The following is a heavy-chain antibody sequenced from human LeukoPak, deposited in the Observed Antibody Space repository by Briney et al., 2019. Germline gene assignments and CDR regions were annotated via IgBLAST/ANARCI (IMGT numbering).Heavy chain of an antibody. V-gene: IGHV4-4*07. CDR1: GGSISSYY. D-gene: IGHD3-3*01. CDR2: IYTSGST. J-gene: IGHJ2*01. Sequence: PSETLSLNCTVSGGSISSYYWSWIRQPAGKGLEGIGRIYTSGSTNYNPSLKSRVTMSVDTSKNQFSLKLSSVTAADTAVYYCARLRFLEFDWYFDLWGRGTLVTVSS. CDR3: ARLRFLEFDWYFDL.